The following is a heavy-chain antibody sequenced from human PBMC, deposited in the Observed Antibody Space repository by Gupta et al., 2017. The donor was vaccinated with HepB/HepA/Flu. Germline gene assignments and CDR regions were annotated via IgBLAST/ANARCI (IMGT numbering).Heavy chain of an antibody. CDR1: GFPFRSYE. D-gene: IGHD3-22*01. CDR3: ARDSAMMGAFDI. V-gene: IGHV3-48*03. J-gene: IGHJ3*02. CDR2: ISGSGSIM. Sequence: EEQLVGSGGGLIQTGGSLRLSCAASGFPFRSYEMNWFRQAPGKGLEWVSYISGSGSIMYYADSVKGRFTISRDNAKNSLYLQMNSLRVDDTAIYYCARDSAMMGAFDIWGQETVVTVSA.